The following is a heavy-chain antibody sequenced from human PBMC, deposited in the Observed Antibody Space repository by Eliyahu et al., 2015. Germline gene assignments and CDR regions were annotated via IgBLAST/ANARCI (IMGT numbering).Heavy chain of an antibody. V-gene: IGHV5-51*01. CDR3: ARPAWEAVYFDF. Sequence: EVQLVQSGAEVXKPGESLKISCKVSGXGFTSYWXGWVPQIPGEALGWVGIIXPGXSDTRXSPSFQGHVTISADKSISXAYLQWSSLKASDTAMYYXARPAWEAVYFDFWGQGTLVTVSS. D-gene: IGHD1-26*01. CDR1: GXGFTSYW. J-gene: IGHJ4*02. CDR2: IXPGXSDT.